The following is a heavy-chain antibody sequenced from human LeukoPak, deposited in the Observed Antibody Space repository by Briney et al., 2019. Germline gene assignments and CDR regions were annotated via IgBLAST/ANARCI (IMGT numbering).Heavy chain of an antibody. D-gene: IGHD2-2*01. CDR2: IIPIFGTA. V-gene: IGHV1-69*01. CDR3: ATLGYCSSTSCSPSYYYYGVDV. J-gene: IGHJ6*02. CDR1: GGTFISYA. Sequence: SVKVSCKASGGTFISYAISWVRQAPGQGLEWMGGIIPIFGTANYAQKFQGRVTITADESTSTAYMELSSLRSEDTAVYYCATLGYCSSTSCSPSYYYYGVDVWGQGTTVTVSS.